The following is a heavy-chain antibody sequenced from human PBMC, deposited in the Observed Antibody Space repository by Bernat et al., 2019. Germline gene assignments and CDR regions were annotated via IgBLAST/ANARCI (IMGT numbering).Heavy chain of an antibody. J-gene: IGHJ5*02. CDR2: IWYDGSNK. Sequence: VQLVESGGGVVQPGRSLRLSCAASGFTFSSYGMHWVRQAPGKGLEWVAVIWYDGSNKYYADSVKGRFTISRDNSKNTLYLQMNSLRAEDTAVYYCAREHLSGWFDPWGQGTLVTVSS. V-gene: IGHV3-33*08. D-gene: IGHD3-10*01. CDR3: AREHLSGWFDP. CDR1: GFTFSSYG.